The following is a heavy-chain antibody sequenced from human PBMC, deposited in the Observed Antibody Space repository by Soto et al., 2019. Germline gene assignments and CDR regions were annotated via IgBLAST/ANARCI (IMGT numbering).Heavy chain of an antibody. CDR3: ARDQDSSYYA. J-gene: IGHJ5*02. V-gene: IGHV3-7*01. Sequence: EVQLVESGGGLVQPGGSLRLSCAASEFTFSSYWMSWVRQAPGKGLEWVANIKEDGSEKYYVDSVKGRFTISRDNAKNSLYLQMNSLRAEDTAVYYCARDQDSSYYAWGQGTLVTVSS. CDR1: EFTFSSYW. CDR2: IKEDGSEK. D-gene: IGHD2-2*01.